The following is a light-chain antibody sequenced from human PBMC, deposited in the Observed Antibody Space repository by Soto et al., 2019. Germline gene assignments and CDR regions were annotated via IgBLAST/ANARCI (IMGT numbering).Light chain of an antibody. J-gene: IGKJ1*01. CDR1: QSGSSTY. CDR3: QQYGSSPRT. V-gene: IGKV3-20*01. CDR2: DAS. Sequence: EIVLTQSPATLSLSPGERATLSCRASQSGSSTYLAWYQQKPGQAPRLLIYDASSRATGIPDRFSGSGSGTDFTLTISRLEPEDFAVYYCQQYGSSPRTFGQGTKVDIK.